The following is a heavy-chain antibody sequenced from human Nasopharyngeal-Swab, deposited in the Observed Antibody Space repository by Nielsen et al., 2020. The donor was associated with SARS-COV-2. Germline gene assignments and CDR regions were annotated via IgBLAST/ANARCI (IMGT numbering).Heavy chain of an antibody. Sequence: SETLSLTCAISGDSVSSNSAAWNWIRQSPSRGLEWLGRTYYRSRWYNDYVVSVKSRITTNPDTSKNQFSLQLNSVTPEDTAVYYCAKDAVAGPYSWFDPWGQGTLVTVSS. V-gene: IGHV6-1*01. D-gene: IGHD6-19*01. J-gene: IGHJ5*02. CDR2: TYYRSRWYN. CDR3: AKDAVAGPYSWFDP. CDR1: GDSVSSNSAA.